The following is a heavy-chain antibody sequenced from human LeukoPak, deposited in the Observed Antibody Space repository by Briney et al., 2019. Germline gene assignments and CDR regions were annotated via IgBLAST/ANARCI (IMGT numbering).Heavy chain of an antibody. D-gene: IGHD3-10*01. CDR3: ATWAGGVRGVIIHLFDF. J-gene: IGHJ4*02. CDR2: ISDSGGST. CDR1: GFTFSSHA. Sequence: PGGSLRLSCAASGFTFSSHAMSWVRQAPGKGLEWVSTISDSGGSTYYADSVKGRFTISRDNSKNSLYLQMNSLRAEDTAVYYCATWAGGVRGVIIHLFDFWGQGTLVTVSS. V-gene: IGHV3-23*01.